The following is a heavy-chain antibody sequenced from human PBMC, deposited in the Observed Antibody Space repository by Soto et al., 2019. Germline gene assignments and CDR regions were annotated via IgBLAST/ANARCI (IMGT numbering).Heavy chain of an antibody. CDR2: INGSSSTM. V-gene: IGHV3-48*02. Sequence: EVQLVESGGGLVQRGGSLRLSCAASGFTFGLYSMNWVRQAPGKGLEWISYINGSSSTMYYADSVKGRFIISRDNADNSLYLQINSLRDADTAVYYCARGDRFRCSSDLYFSDGRFLSCGQGTLVTVSS. CDR1: GFTFGLYS. D-gene: IGHD6-19*01. J-gene: IGHJ5*02. CDR3: ARGDRFRCSSDLYFSDGRFLS.